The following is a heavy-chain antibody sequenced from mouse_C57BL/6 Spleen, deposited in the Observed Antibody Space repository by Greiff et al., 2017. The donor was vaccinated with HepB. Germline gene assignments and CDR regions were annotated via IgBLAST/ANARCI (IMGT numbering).Heavy chain of an antibody. CDR1: GYALSSSW. Sequence: QVQLQQSGPGLVKPGDTVKITCTASGYALSSSWVDWVQQRPGKGLEWIGRIYPGEGATNYYGKFKGKATLTADKSTSTAYMQLSSLTAEDSAVYFCERDSSGLFAYWGQGTLVTVSA. J-gene: IGHJ3*01. V-gene: IGHV1-82*01. D-gene: IGHD3-2*02. CDR2: IYPGEGAT. CDR3: ERDSSGLFAY.